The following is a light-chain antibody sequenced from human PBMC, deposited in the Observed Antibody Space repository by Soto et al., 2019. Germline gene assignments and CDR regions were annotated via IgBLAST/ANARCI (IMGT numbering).Light chain of an antibody. V-gene: IGKV3-20*01. CDR1: QSVSSSY. J-gene: IGKJ1*01. Sequence: IVFTQSPGTRALCPGERATLSCRASQSVSSSYLAWYQQKPGQAPMLLIYGASSRATGIPDRFSGSGSGTDFTLTISRLEPEDFAVYYCQQYGSSPQTFGQGTKVDI. CDR3: QQYGSSPQT. CDR2: GAS.